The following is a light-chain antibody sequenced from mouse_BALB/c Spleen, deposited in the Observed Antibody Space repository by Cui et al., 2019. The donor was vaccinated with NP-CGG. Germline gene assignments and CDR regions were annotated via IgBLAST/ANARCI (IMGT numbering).Light chain of an antibody. J-gene: IGLJ1*01. CDR3: ALWYSNHWV. Sequence: QSVVTQESALTTTPGEAVTPTCRSSTGSVTTSNYPNWVQEKPDHLFTGLIGGTNNRAPGIPARFSGSLIGDKAALTITGAQTEDEAIYFCALWYSNHWVFGGGTKLTVL. CDR2: GTN. CDR1: TGSVTTSNY. V-gene: IGLV1*01.